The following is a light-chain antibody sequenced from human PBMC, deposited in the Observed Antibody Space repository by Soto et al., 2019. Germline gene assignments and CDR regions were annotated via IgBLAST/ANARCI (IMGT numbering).Light chain of an antibody. Sequence: EIVMTQSPGTLSLSPGERATISCRASQVIGSRYLAWYHQKSGQAPRLLIYGASSRATGIPDRFSGSGCGTDFTLNISRLEPEDFGVYYCQQFGSSIPHTFGQGTKLEIK. CDR1: QVIGSRY. CDR2: GAS. CDR3: QQFGSSIPHT. V-gene: IGKV3-20*01. J-gene: IGKJ2*01.